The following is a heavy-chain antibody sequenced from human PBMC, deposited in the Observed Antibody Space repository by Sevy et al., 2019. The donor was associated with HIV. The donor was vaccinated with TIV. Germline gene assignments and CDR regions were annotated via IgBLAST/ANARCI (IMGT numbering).Heavy chain of an antibody. D-gene: IGHD3-10*01. Sequence: ASVKVSCKASGGTFSTHGISWVRQAPGQGLEWMGGIIPIFGTTNYAQNFQGRVTITAEESTSTAYMDLSSLRSEDTAVYYCASSGVNSSYYYGMDVWGQGTTVTVSS. CDR3: ASSGVNSSYYYGMDV. CDR2: IIPIFGTT. CDR1: GGTFSTHG. J-gene: IGHJ6*02. V-gene: IGHV1-69*13.